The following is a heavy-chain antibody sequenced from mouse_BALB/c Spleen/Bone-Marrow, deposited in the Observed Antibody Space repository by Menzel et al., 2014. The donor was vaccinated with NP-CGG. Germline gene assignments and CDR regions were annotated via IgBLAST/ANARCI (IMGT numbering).Heavy chain of an antibody. J-gene: IGHJ2*01. CDR1: GFSLTSYG. CDR3: AREDLGWLLPN. V-gene: IGHV2-9*02. Sequence: VKLVESGPGLVAPSQSLSITCTVSGFSLTSYGVHWVRQPPGKGLEWLGVIWAGGSTNYNSALMSRLSISKDNSKSQVFLKMDSLQTDDTAMYYCAREDLGWLLPNWGQGTTLTVSS. CDR2: IWAGGST. D-gene: IGHD2-3*01.